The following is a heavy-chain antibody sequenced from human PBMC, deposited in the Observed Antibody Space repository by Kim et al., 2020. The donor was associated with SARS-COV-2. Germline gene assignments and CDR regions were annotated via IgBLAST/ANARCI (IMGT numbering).Heavy chain of an antibody. Sequence: SETLSLTCTVSGGSISSSSYYWGWIRQPPGQGLEWIGSIYYSGSTYYNPSLKSRVTISVDTSKNQFSLKLSSVTAADTAVYYCARDIRGALRGIVVVPAATFDPWGQGTLVTVSS. V-gene: IGHV4-39*02. CDR2: IYYSGST. CDR3: ARDIRGALRGIVVVPAATFDP. J-gene: IGHJ5*02. D-gene: IGHD2-2*01. CDR1: GGSISSSSYY.